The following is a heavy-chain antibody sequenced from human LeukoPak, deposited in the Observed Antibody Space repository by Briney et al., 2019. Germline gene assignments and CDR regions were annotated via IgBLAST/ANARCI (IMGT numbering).Heavy chain of an antibody. CDR2: IVPIFGTA. J-gene: IGHJ3*02. D-gene: IGHD3-3*01. CDR3: ARDKIRFLESRAFDI. CDR1: GGTFISYA. V-gene: IGHV1-69*13. Sequence: GASVKVSCKASGGTFISYAISWVRQAPGQGSEWMGGIVPIFGTANYAQKFQGIVTITADESTSTAYMELSSLRSEDTAVYYCARDKIRFLESRAFDIWGQGTMVTVSS.